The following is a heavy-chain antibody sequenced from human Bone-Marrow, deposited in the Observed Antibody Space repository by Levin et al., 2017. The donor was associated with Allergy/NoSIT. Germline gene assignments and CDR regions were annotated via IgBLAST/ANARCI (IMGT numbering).Heavy chain of an antibody. Sequence: SGPTLVKPTQTLTLTCTFSGFSLSTNGMYVSWIRQPPGKALEWLARIDWDDDQYYTTSQKNRLTISKDTSKNQVVLTMTDMDPVDTATYFCARIRPLTGTTGYVLDVWGQGTPVIVSS. CDR3: ARIRPLTGTTGYVLDV. D-gene: IGHD1-7*01. J-gene: IGHJ6*02. V-gene: IGHV2-70*11. CDR1: GFSLSTNGMY. CDR2: IDWDDDQ.